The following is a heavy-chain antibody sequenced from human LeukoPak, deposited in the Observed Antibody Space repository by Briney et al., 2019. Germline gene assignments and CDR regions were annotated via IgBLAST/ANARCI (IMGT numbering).Heavy chain of an antibody. Sequence: GGSLRLSCAASGFTFSSYAMHWVRQAPGKGLEWVAVISYDGSNKYYADSVKGRFTISRDNSKNTLYLQMNSLRAEDTAVYYCAGQPPLPGYSDFDYWGQGTLVTVSS. CDR1: GFTFSSYA. CDR3: AGQPPLPGYSDFDY. V-gene: IGHV3-30-3*01. J-gene: IGHJ4*02. CDR2: ISYDGSNK. D-gene: IGHD4-23*01.